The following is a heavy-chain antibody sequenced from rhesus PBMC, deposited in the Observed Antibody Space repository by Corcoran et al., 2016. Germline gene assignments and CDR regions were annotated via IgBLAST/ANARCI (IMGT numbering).Heavy chain of an antibody. J-gene: IGHJ4*01. D-gene: IGHD6-31*01. CDR3: IRDPWGGWYYFDY. CDR2: ISESGGTF. CDR1: GFTFSSYE. Sequence: DVHLMESGGGLVKPGWSLRLSCVASGFTFSSYEMHWVRQAPENGLEWVSIISESGGTFYYADYMKGRCTISRDNAKNSLFRHMNSLRAEDTAVYYCIRDPWGGWYYFDYWGQGVLVTVSS. V-gene: IGHV3-100*02.